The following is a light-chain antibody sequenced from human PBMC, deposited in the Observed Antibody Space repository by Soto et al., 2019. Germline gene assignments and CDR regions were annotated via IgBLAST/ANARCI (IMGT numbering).Light chain of an antibody. CDR2: GAS. J-gene: IGKJ3*01. V-gene: IGKV3-15*01. CDR1: HSISTN. Sequence: EIIMTQSPATLSVSPGEGATLSCRTSHSISTNLAWYQHKRGQSPRLLVYGASTRATGVPARFSGSGSGAEFTLSISSLQSEDFAVYYCQQYGSSPFTFGPGTKVDLK. CDR3: QQYGSSPFT.